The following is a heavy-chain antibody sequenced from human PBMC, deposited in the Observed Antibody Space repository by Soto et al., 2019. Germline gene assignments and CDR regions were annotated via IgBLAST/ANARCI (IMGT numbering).Heavy chain of an antibody. CDR1: GFTFSSYA. CDR3: AKASTFMVRGVIKTYYFDY. D-gene: IGHD3-10*01. Sequence: PGGSMRLSCAASGFTFSSYAMSWVRQAPGKGLEWVSAISGSGGSTYYADSVKGRFTISRDNSKNTLYLQMNSLRAEDTAVYYCAKASTFMVRGVIKTYYFDYWGQGTLVTVSS. J-gene: IGHJ4*02. CDR2: ISGSGGST. V-gene: IGHV3-23*01.